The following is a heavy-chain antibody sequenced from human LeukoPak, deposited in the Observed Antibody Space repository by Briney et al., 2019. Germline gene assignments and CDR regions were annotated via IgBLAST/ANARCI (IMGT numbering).Heavy chain of an antibody. Sequence: SETLSLTCTVSGGSVSNYYWSWIRQPPGKELEWIGYIYNSASTSYNPSLKSRVTISVDTSNNQFSLKLSPVTAADTAVYYCARAQSSSGWYDWFDPWGQGTLVTVSS. CDR2: IYNSAST. D-gene: IGHD6-19*01. J-gene: IGHJ5*02. V-gene: IGHV4-59*02. CDR3: ARAQSSSGWYDWFDP. CDR1: GGSVSNYY.